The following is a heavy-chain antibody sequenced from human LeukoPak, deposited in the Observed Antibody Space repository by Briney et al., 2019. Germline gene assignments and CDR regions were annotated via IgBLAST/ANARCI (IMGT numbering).Heavy chain of an antibody. J-gene: IGHJ4*02. Sequence: GGSLRLSCAASGFTFSSYDMHWVRQATGKGLEWVSTIGAAGEMFYPGSVKGRFTISRDDAKNSMYLQMNSLRAGDTAVYYCVRRLRGWSSGLDYWGQGILVTVSS. CDR1: GFTFSSYD. D-gene: IGHD6-19*01. CDR3: VRRLRGWSSGLDY. V-gene: IGHV3-13*04. CDR2: IGAAGEM.